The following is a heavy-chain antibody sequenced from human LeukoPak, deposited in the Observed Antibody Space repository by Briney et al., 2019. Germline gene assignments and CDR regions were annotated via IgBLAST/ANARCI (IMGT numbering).Heavy chain of an antibody. CDR1: GASFSDFY. V-gene: IGHV4-34*01. CDR3: ARVRTTVTTFKNYYYGMDV. D-gene: IGHD4-17*01. CDR2: INHSGST. J-gene: IGHJ6*02. Sequence: PSETLSLTCAVYGASFSDFYWSWIRQPPGMGLEWIGEINHSGSTNHNPSLKSRLTISVDTSKNQLSLKLSSVTAADMAVYYCARVRTTVTTFKNYYYGMDVWGQGTTVTVSS.